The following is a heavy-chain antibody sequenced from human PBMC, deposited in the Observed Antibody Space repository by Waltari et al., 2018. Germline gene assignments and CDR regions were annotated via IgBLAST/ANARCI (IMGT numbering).Heavy chain of an antibody. CDR3: ARDRGRGLYLDT. Sequence: QLQLQESGPGLVNPSGTLHLTCDVPGDSMSSTDCWSWVRQSPQRGLEWVGKVRGDGKSNYNPSFASRVTISLDTSKNQFSLNLNFATAADTAMYYCARDRGRGLYLDTWGPRTPVTVSP. V-gene: IGHV4-4*02. D-gene: IGHD1-26*01. CDR2: VRGDGKS. J-gene: IGHJ4*02. CDR1: GDSMSSTDC.